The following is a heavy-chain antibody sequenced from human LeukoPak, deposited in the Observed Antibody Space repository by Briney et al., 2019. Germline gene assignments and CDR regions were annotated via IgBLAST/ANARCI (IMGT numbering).Heavy chain of an antibody. D-gene: IGHD5-18*01. V-gene: IGHV4-34*01. CDR2: INHSGST. CDR3: ARDTAMYAFDI. Sequence: SETLSLTCAVYGGSFSGYYWSWIRQPPGKGLEWIGEINHSGSTNYNPSLKSRVTMSVDTSKNQFSLKLSSVTAADTAVYYCARDTAMYAFDIWGQGTMVTVSS. J-gene: IGHJ3*02. CDR1: GGSFSGYY.